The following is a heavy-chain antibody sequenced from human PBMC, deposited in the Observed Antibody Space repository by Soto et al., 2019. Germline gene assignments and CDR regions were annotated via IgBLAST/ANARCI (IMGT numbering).Heavy chain of an antibody. J-gene: IGHJ6*02. CDR2: FDPEDGET. D-gene: IGHD6-13*01. V-gene: IGHV1-24*01. Sequence: ASVKVSCKVSGYTLTELSMHWVRQAPGKGLEWMGGFDPEDGETIYAQKFQGRVTMTEDTSTDTACMELSSLRSEDTAVYYCASSNIVAAPYGMDVWGQGTTVTVSS. CDR1: GYTLTELS. CDR3: ASSNIVAAPYGMDV.